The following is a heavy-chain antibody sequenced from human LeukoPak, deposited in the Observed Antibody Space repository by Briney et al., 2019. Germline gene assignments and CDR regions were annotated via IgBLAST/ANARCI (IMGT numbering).Heavy chain of an antibody. V-gene: IGHV4-31*03. CDR2: INHSGST. CDR1: GGSISSGPSD. Sequence: PSETLSLTCTVSGGSISSGPSDWGWIRQHPKRGLEWVGYINHSGSTYYNPSPGSRVTMSVDPSKNQFSLKLSSVTAADSAVYYCARAARQGFTMIVVPFFYFDLWGRGTLVTVSS. D-gene: IGHD3-22*01. J-gene: IGHJ2*01. CDR3: ARAARQGFTMIVVPFFYFDL.